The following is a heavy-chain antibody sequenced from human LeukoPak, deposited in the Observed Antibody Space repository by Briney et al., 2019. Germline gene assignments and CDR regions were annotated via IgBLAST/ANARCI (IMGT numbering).Heavy chain of an antibody. V-gene: IGHV3-74*01. Sequence: GGSLRLSCAGSGFVFSTYWMHWVRQAPGKGLAWVSRIKTDGSTTYYADSVKGRFTVSRDNAKNTLYLQMNSLRAEDTAVYYCARGVGLLLYYDILTGCDYWGQGTLVTVSS. D-gene: IGHD3-9*01. J-gene: IGHJ4*02. CDR2: IKTDGSTT. CDR1: GFVFSTYW. CDR3: ARGVGLLLYYDILTGCDY.